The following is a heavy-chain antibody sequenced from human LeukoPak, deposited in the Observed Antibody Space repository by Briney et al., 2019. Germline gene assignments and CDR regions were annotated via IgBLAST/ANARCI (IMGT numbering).Heavy chain of an antibody. D-gene: IGHD2-2*01. J-gene: IGHJ4*02. CDR1: GGSFSGYY. CDR2: INHSGST. CDR3: ARASPSVVVPAATDY. V-gene: IGHV4-34*01. Sequence: PSETLSLTCAVYGGSFSGYYWSWIRQPPGKGLDWIGEINHSGSTNYNPSLKSRVTISVDTSKSQFSLKLSSVTAADTAVYYCARASPSVVVPAATDYWGQGTLVTVSS.